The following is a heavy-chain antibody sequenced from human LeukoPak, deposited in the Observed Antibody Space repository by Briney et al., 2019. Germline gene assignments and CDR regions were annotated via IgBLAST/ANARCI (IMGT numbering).Heavy chain of an antibody. D-gene: IGHD3-10*01. CDR3: AKDRRVRGAPAGFDY. V-gene: IGHV3-23*01. CDR1: GFTFSSYA. J-gene: IGHJ4*02. Sequence: GGSLRLSCAASGFTFSSYAMSWVRQAPGKGLEWVSAISGSGGSTYYADSVKGRFTIPRDNSKNTLYLQMNSLRAEDTAVYYCAKDRRVRGAPAGFDYWGQGTLVTVSS. CDR2: ISGSGGST.